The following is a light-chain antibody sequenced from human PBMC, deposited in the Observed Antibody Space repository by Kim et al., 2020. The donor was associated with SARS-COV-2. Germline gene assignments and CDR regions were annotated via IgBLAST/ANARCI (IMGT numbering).Light chain of an antibody. CDR1: SGSITSNL. CDR3: HSYYSSLYVV. Sequence: VTPPCARSSGSITSNLVQEYQPPPGRSPTHFILWDNQKPPWVPDPFSGSLHSSPHPASLTISGPETEDEAYYYWHSYYSSLYVVFGGGTQLTVL. V-gene: IGLV6-57*01. J-gene: IGLJ2*01. CDR2: WDN.